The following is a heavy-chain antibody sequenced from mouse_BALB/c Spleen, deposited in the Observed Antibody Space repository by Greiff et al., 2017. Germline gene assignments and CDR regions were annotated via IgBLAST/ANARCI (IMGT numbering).Heavy chain of an antibody. V-gene: IGHV7-3*02. D-gene: IGHD1-3*01. Sequence: EVQVVESGGGLVQPGGSLRLSCATSGFTFTDYYMSWVRQPPGKALEWLGFIRNKANGYTTEYSASVKGRFTISRDNSQSILYLQMNTLRAEDSATYYCARGSGYYWYFDVWGAGTTVTVSS. CDR3: ARGSGYYWYFDV. J-gene: IGHJ1*01. CDR2: IRNKANGYTT. CDR1: GFTFTDYY.